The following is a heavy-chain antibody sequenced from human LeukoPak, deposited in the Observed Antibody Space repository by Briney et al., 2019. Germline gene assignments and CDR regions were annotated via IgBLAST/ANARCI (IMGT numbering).Heavy chain of an antibody. CDR2: IYYSGST. Sequence: SETLSLTCTVSGGSISSYYWSWTRQPPGKGLEWIGYIYYSGSTNYNPPLKSRVTISVDTSKNQFSLKLSSVTAADTAVYYCARHTYFDLWGRGTLVTVSS. CDR3: ARHTYFDL. V-gene: IGHV4-59*08. CDR1: GGSISSYY. J-gene: IGHJ2*01.